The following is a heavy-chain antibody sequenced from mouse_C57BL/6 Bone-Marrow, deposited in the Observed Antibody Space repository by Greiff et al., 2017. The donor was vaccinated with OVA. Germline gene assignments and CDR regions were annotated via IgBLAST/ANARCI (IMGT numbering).Heavy chain of an antibody. D-gene: IGHD4-1*01. CDR2: ISSGSSTI. CDR1: GFTFSDYG. J-gene: IGHJ2*01. V-gene: IGHV5-17*01. CDR3: ARRTGRYYFDY. Sequence: EVKLMESGGGLVKPGGSLKLSCAASGFTFSDYGMHWVRQAPEKGLEWVAYISSGSSTIYYADTVKGRFTISRDNAKNTLFLQMTSLGSEDTAMYYCARRTGRYYFDYWGQGTTLTVSS.